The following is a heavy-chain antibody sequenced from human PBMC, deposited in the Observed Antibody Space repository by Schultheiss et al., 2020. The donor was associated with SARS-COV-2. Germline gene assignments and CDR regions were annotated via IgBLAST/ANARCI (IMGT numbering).Heavy chain of an antibody. CDR3: ARARDNFSYYYSGMDV. D-gene: IGHD1-20*01. V-gene: IGHV3-30*19. J-gene: IGHJ6*02. Sequence: GESLKISCAASGFIFSDFAMHWVRQAPGKGLEWVAVISYDGRNTHYSGSVRGRFTVSRDSSKNTLYLQMNSLRDEDTAVYYCARARDNFSYYYSGMDVWGQGTTVTVSS. CDR2: ISYDGRNT. CDR1: GFIFSDFA.